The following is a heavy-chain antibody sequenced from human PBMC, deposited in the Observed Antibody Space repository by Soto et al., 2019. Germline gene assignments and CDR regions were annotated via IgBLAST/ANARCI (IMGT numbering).Heavy chain of an antibody. CDR3: ARVSRGSGASHYYYYYGMDV. CDR1: GYSFTSYW. Sequence: GESLKISCKGPGYSFTSYWISWVRQMPGKGLEWMGRIDPSDSYTNYSPSFQGHVTISADKSISTAYLQWSSLKASDTAMYYCARVSRGSGASHYYYYYGMDVWGQGTTVTVSS. J-gene: IGHJ6*02. V-gene: IGHV5-10-1*01. D-gene: IGHD3-10*01. CDR2: IDPSDSYT.